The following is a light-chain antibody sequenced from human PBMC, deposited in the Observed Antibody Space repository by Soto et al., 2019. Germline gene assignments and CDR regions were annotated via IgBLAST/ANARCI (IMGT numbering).Light chain of an antibody. V-gene: IGKV1-5*03. CDR1: QSISSW. Sequence: DIQMTQSPSTLSASVGDRVTITCRASQSISSWLAWYQQKPGKAPKLLIYKASSFESGVPSRFSGSGSGTEFTLNISSLQPDYFATYYCQQYNSYWTFGQGTKVEIK. CDR2: KAS. CDR3: QQYNSYWT. J-gene: IGKJ1*01.